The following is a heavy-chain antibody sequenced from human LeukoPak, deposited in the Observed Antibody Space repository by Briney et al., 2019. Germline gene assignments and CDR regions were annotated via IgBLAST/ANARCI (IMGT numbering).Heavy chain of an antibody. D-gene: IGHD6-6*01. CDR2: ISSSGSTI. J-gene: IGHJ3*02. Sequence: GGSLRLSCAASGFTFSDYYMSWIRQAPGKGLEWVSYISSSGSTIYYADSVKGRFTISRDNAKNSLYLQMSSLRAEDTAVYYCARDGIAARLAFDIWGQGTMVTVSS. V-gene: IGHV3-11*01. CDR1: GFTFSDYY. CDR3: ARDGIAARLAFDI.